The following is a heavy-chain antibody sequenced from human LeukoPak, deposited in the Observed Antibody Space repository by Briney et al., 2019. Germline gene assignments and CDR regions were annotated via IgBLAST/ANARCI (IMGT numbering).Heavy chain of an antibody. J-gene: IGHJ4*02. CDR3: ARDATLLWFGETLGGNFDY. V-gene: IGHV1-69*13. D-gene: IGHD3-10*01. CDR2: IIPIFDTA. Sequence: SVKVSCKASGGTFNNYAFSWVRQAPGQGLEWMGGIIPIFDTAHYAQKFQGRVTITADESTSTAYMELSSLRSEDTAVYYCARDATLLWFGETLGGNFDYWGQGTLVTVSS. CDR1: GGTFNNYA.